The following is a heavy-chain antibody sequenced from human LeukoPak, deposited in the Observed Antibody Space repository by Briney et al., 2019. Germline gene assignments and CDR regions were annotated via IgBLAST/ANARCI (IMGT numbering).Heavy chain of an antibody. CDR3: SEGYFEPFDH. D-gene: IGHD2/OR15-2a*01. V-gene: IGHV4-59*02. J-gene: IGHJ4*02. Sequence: ASETLSLTCNVSGVSVSTSHWNWIRQRPGKGLEWIGCLSYTGKTDYNPSLKSRVSISLGSSNNHFSLKLTSVTAADTAVYYCSEGYFEPFDHWGQGILVIVSS. CDR2: LSYTGKT. CDR1: GVSVSTSH.